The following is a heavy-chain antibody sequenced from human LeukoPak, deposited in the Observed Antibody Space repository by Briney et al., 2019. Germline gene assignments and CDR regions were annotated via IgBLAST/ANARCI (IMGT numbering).Heavy chain of an antibody. J-gene: IGHJ4*02. CDR2: ISFDGNNK. CDR1: GFTFTSYA. CDR3: ARDTLSGLWTGWDS. V-gene: IGHV3-30*01. Sequence: GRSLRLSCAASGFTFTSYAMHWVRQAPGKGLEWVAVISFDGNNKYYADSVKGRFTISRDNSENTLYLQMNSLRPEDTAVYHCARDTLSGLWTGWDSWGQGTLVTVSS. D-gene: IGHD3/OR15-3a*01.